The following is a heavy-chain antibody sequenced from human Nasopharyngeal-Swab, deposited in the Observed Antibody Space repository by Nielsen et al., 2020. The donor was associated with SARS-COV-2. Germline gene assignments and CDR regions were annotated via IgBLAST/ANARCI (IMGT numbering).Heavy chain of an antibody. CDR2: ISSSSSYL. V-gene: IGHV3-21*01. Sequence: GESLKISCAASGFTFSSYSMNWVRQAPGKGLEWVSSISSSSSYLYYADSVKGRFTISRDNAKNSLYLQMNSLRAEDTAVYYCARDQILQEYYYDSSGYWGIDYWGQGTLVTVSS. D-gene: IGHD3-22*01. CDR3: ARDQILQEYYYDSSGYWGIDY. J-gene: IGHJ4*02. CDR1: GFTFSSYS.